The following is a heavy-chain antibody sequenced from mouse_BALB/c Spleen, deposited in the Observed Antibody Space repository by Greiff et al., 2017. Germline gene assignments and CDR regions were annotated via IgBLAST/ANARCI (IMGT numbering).Heavy chain of an antibody. Sequence: DVMLVESGGGLVQPGGSRKLSCAASGFTFSSFGMHWVRQAPEKGLEWVAYISSGSSTIYYADTVKGRFTISRDNPKNTLFLQMTSLRSEDTAMYYCARSGGSSSFDYWGQGTTLTVSS. D-gene: IGHD1-1*01. J-gene: IGHJ2*01. CDR3: ARSGGSSSFDY. V-gene: IGHV5-17*02. CDR1: GFTFSSFG. CDR2: ISSGSSTI.